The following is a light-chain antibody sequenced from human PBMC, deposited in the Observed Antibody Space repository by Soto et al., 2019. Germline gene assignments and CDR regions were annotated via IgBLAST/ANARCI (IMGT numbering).Light chain of an antibody. Sequence: DLQMTQSPSSLSASRGDRVTITCRASQNITTFLHWYHQKPGKAPKLLIYGASNLQSGVSSRFSARGSGTYFTLTITSLQPEDFASYYCQQTSDFPFTFGPGTTVD. V-gene: IGKV1-39*01. CDR3: QQTSDFPFT. CDR1: QNITTF. J-gene: IGKJ3*01. CDR2: GAS.